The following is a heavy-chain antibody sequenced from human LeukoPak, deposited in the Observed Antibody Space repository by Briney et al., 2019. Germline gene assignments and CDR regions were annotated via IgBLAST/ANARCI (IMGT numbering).Heavy chain of an antibody. CDR2: ISGSGSYI. J-gene: IGHJ5*02. Sequence: PGGSLRLSCAASGFTFSSYRMNWVRQAPGKGLEWVSSISGSGSYIYYADSVRGRFTISRDNAKNSLYLQMDSLRAEDTAVYYCARDNGIDHWGQGTLVTVSS. V-gene: IGHV3-21*01. CDR3: ARDNGIDH. CDR1: GFTFSSYR.